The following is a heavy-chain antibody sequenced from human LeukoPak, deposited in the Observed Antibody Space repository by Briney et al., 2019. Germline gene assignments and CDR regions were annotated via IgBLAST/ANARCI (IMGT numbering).Heavy chain of an antibody. Sequence: GGSLRLSCVASGFTFSYYWMHWVRQDPGKGLVWVSRINTDGSSTTHADSVKGRFTTSRDNAKNTLYLQMNSLRAEDTAVYYCARDFSSGIGDYWGQGTLVTVSS. CDR1: GFTFSYYW. CDR3: ARDFSSGIGDY. V-gene: IGHV3-74*03. J-gene: IGHJ4*02. CDR2: INTDGSST. D-gene: IGHD3-10*01.